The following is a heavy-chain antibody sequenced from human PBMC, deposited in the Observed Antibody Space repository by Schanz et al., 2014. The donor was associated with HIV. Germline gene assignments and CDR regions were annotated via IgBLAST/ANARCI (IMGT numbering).Heavy chain of an antibody. CDR3: AKSNGGDTAVVQYYFDY. CDR1: GFRFRSYW. V-gene: IGHV3-7*01. J-gene: IGHJ4*02. CDR2: IKEDGIEK. Sequence: DVQLVESGGSLVQPGGSLRLSCAASGFRFRSYWMSWVRQAPGKGLEWVANIKEDGIEKYYVDSVKGRFTISRDNAKNSLYLNMYSLRAEDTAVYFCAKSNGGDTAVVQYYFDYWGQGTLVIVSP. D-gene: IGHD5-18*01.